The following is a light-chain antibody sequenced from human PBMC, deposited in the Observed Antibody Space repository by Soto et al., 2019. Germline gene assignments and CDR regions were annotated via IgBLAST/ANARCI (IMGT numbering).Light chain of an antibody. V-gene: IGKV1-6*01. J-gene: IGKJ1*01. CDR1: QGIRND. CDR2: AAS. Sequence: QMTQSASSLSASLRYRVTITLRTSQGIRNDLGWYQQKPGKAPKLLIYAASSFRSGVPSRFSGSGSGTDFTLTISSLQPEDFATYYCLQDYNYPRTFGQGTKVDIK. CDR3: LQDYNYPRT.